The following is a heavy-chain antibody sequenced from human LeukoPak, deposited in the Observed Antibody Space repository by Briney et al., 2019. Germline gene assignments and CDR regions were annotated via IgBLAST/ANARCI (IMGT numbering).Heavy chain of an antibody. CDR1: GFTFSDYY. CDR3: ARDAAFMITFGGVIVTSYYYYYMDF. CDR2: ISSSGSTI. V-gene: IGHV3-11*01. J-gene: IGHJ6*03. D-gene: IGHD3-16*02. Sequence: GGSLRLSCAASGFTFSDYYMSWIRQAPGKGLEWVSYISSSGSTIYYADSVKGQFTISRDNAKNSLYLQMNSLRAEDTAVYYCARDAAFMITFGGVIVTSYYYYYMDFWGKGTTVTVSS.